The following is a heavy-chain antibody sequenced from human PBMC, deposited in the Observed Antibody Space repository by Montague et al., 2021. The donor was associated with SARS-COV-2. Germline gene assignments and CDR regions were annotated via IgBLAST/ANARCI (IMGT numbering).Heavy chain of an antibody. Sequence: SLRLSCAASGFDFTSSEINWVRQAPGKGLEWVSYISTSGTLPSYMDSVKGRFTISRDNAKKSLYLQMDSLRAEDTAVHFCAREAVGYSHGYPYWYFDLWGRGTLVTVSS. V-gene: IGHV3-48*03. D-gene: IGHD5-18*01. J-gene: IGHJ2*01. CDR1: GFDFTSSE. CDR2: ISTSGTLP. CDR3: AREAVGYSHGYPYWYFDL.